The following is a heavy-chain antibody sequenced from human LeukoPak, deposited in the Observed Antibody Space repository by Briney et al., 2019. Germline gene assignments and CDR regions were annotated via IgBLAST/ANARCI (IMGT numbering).Heavy chain of an antibody. CDR1: GYTFTSYD. D-gene: IGHD6-19*01. V-gene: IGHV1-8*01. CDR2: MNPNSGNT. Sequence: ASVKVSCKASGYTFTSYDINWVRQATGQGLEWMGWMNPNSGNTGYAQKFQGRVSMTWNTSISTAYMELSSLKSEDTAVYYCARHGSSGTDAFDIWGQGTMVTVSS. CDR3: ARHGSSGTDAFDI. J-gene: IGHJ3*02.